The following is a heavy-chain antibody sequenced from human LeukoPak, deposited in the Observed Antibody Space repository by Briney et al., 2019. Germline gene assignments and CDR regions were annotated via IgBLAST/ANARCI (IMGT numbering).Heavy chain of an antibody. CDR2: ISSSGSTI. D-gene: IGHD1-26*01. CDR1: GFTFSDYY. CDR3: ARAGRARWHYYFDY. V-gene: IGHV3-11*01. J-gene: IGHJ4*02. Sequence: GGSLRLSCAASGFTFSDYYMSWIRQAPGKGLEWVSYISSSGSTIYYADSVKGRFAISRDNAKNTLYLQMNSLRAEDTAVYYCARAGRARWHYYFDYWGQGTLVTVSP.